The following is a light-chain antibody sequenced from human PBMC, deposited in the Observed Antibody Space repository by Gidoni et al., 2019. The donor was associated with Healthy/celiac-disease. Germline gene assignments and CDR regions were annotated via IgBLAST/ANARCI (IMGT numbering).Light chain of an antibody. CDR3: MQGTHSPSGT. CDR1: QSLVHSDGNTY. V-gene: IGKV2-30*02. CDR2: KVS. Sequence: DVVMTQSPLSLPVTLGQPASISCRSSQSLVHSDGNTYLNWFQQRPGQSPRRLIYKVSNRDSGVPDRFSGSGSGTDFTLKISRVEAEDVGVYYCMQGTHSPSGTFGQGTKVEIK. J-gene: IGKJ1*01.